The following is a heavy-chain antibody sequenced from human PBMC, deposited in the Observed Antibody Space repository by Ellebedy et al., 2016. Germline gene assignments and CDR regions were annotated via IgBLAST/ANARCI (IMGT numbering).Heavy chain of an antibody. Sequence: GESLKISXAASGFRFSDHFMTWIRQAPGKGLEWVSVLYSGGSTDYADSVKGRFTISRDNSKNTLYLQMNSLRAEDTAVYYCAKNWLDGFDIWGQGTMVTVSS. V-gene: IGHV3-66*01. J-gene: IGHJ3*02. CDR3: AKNWLDGFDI. D-gene: IGHD5-12*01. CDR2: LYSGGST. CDR1: GFRFSDHF.